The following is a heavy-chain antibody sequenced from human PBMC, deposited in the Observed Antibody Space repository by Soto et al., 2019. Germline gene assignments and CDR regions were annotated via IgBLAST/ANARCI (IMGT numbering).Heavy chain of an antibody. CDR3: ARHPSCPDTVSLDY. CDR2: IYYSGST. J-gene: IGHJ4*02. V-gene: IGHV4-59*08. Sequence: SETLSLTCTVSGGSSSSYYWSWIRQPPGKGLEWIGYIYYSGSTNYNPSLKSRVTISVDTSKNQFSLKLNSMTAADTAVYYCARHPSCPDTVSLDYWGQGTLVTVSS. D-gene: IGHD4-17*01. CDR1: GGSSSSYY.